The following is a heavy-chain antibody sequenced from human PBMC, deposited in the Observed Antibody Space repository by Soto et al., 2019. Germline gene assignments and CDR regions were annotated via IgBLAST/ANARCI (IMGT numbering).Heavy chain of an antibody. CDR3: AKGPQVGGPADYYYYYGMDV. V-gene: IGHV3-48*01. J-gene: IGHJ6*02. CDR2: ISGSSSSI. D-gene: IGHD2-2*01. Sequence: PGGSLRLSCAASEFTFSAYSMNWVRQAPGKGLEWVSYISGSSSSISYANSVKGRFTISRDNSKNTLYLQMNSLRAEDTAVYYCAKGPQVGGPADYYYYYGMDVWGQGTTVTVSS. CDR1: EFTFSAYS.